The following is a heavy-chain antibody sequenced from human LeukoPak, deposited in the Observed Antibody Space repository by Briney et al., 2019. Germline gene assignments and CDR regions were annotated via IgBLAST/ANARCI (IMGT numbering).Heavy chain of an antibody. CDR3: ARDSWPEVVRFDF. Sequence: SETLSLTCTVSGGSISSGGYYWSWIRQHPGKGLEWIGYIYYSGSTYYNPSLKSRVTISVDTSKNQFSLKLSSVTAADTAVYYCARDSWPEVVRFDFWGQGTLVTVSS. D-gene: IGHD1-14*01. J-gene: IGHJ4*02. CDR2: IYYSGST. CDR1: GGSISSGGYY. V-gene: IGHV4-31*03.